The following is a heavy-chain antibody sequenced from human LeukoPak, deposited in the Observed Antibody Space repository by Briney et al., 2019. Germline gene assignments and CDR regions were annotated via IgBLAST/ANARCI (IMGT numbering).Heavy chain of an antibody. CDR2: KRVDGSDK. J-gene: IGHJ4*02. D-gene: IGHD2-8*02. CDR3: ARLYFTGGNPLSGDNHHGNFDS. Sequence: GGSLRLSCVAAGLTYKNYWMSCVRQAPGKGREWVDNKRVDGSDKFYMVSVKGRFTISRDNGKSSLFLQMKSLRAEDTAVYFWARLYFTGGNPLSGDNHHGNFDSWGQGTLVTVSS. CDR1: GLTYKNYW. V-gene: IGHV3-7*01.